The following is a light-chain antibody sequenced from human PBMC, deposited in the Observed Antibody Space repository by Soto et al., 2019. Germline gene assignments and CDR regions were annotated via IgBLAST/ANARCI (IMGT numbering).Light chain of an antibody. V-gene: IGKV1-5*03. CDR2: KAS. J-gene: IGKJ5*01. Sequence: IQMTQSPSTLSGSVGDRVTITCPASQTISIWLAWYQQKPGKAPKLLIYKASTLKSGVPSRFSGSGSGTEFTLTISSLQPDDFATYYCLQDYNYPRTFGQGTRLEI. CDR3: LQDYNYPRT. CDR1: QTISIW.